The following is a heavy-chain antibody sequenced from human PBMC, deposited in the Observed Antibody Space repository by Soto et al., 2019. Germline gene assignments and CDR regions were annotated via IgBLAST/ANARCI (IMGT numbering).Heavy chain of an antibody. J-gene: IGHJ4*02. CDR1: GGSINDFY. V-gene: IGHV4-59*01. CDR3: ARVGGVAPRTFDY. D-gene: IGHD6-6*01. CDR2: IYYSGST. Sequence: QVQLQESGPGLVKASETLSLTCTVSGGSINDFYWSWIRQPPGKGLEWIGYIYYSGSTDYNPSLKGRVTISVDTSKNQFSLKLRSVTAADTAVYYCARVGGVAPRTFDYWGQGTLVTVSS.